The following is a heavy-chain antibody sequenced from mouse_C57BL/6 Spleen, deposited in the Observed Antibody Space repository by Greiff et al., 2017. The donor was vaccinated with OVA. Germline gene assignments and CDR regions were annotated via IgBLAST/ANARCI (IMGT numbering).Heavy chain of an antibody. Sequence: VQLKESGPGLVKPSQSLSLTCSVTGYSITSGYYWNWIRQFPGNKLEWMGYISYDGSNNYNPSLKNRISITRDTSKNQFFLKLNSVTTEDTATYYCARENWDWCAYWGQGTLVTVSA. J-gene: IGHJ3*01. D-gene: IGHD4-1*01. CDR3: ARENWDWCAY. CDR1: GYSITSGYY. CDR2: ISYDGSN. V-gene: IGHV3-6*01.